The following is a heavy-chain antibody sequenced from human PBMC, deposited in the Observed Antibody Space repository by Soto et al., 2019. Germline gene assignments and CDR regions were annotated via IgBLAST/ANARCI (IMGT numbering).Heavy chain of an antibody. CDR3: ARGQRALITYGPFDP. D-gene: IGHD4-17*01. CDR1: GFTLSNYA. CDR2: FSGTGGYT. Sequence: GGSLRLSCAASGFTLSNYAMSWVRQAPGKGLEWVSTFSGTGGYTYYTDSVKGRFTLSRDESKNTLFLHMNSLRAADTAVYYCARGQRALITYGPFDPWGQGTLVTVSS. V-gene: IGHV3-23*01. J-gene: IGHJ5*02.